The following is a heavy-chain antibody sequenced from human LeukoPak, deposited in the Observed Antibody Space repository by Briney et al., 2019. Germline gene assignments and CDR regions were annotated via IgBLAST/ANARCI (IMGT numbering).Heavy chain of an antibody. V-gene: IGHV4-59*01. CDR2: IYYSGST. J-gene: IGHJ4*02. Sequence: SETLSLTCTVSGGSISSYYWSWIRQPPGKGLEWIGYIYYSGSTIYNPSLKSRVTISVDTSKNQFSLKLSSATAADTAVYYCARYGDYVFDLWGQGTLVTVSS. CDR1: GGSISSYY. D-gene: IGHD4-17*01. CDR3: ARYGDYVFDL.